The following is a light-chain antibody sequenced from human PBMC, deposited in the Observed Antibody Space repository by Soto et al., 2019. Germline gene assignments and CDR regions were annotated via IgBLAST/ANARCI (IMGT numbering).Light chain of an antibody. Sequence: DIQMTQSPSSLSASVGDRVTITCRASQSISSYLNWYQQKPGKAPKLLIYAASSLQSGVPSRFSGSGSGTDFTLTISSLQPEHFATYYCQQSYSTPQGRTFGGGTKVEIK. CDR2: AAS. J-gene: IGKJ4*01. V-gene: IGKV1-39*01. CDR3: QQSYSTPQGRT. CDR1: QSISSY.